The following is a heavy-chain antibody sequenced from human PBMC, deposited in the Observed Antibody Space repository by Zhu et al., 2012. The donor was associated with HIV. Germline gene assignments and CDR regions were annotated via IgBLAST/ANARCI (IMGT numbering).Heavy chain of an antibody. CDR2: IHHSGTT. CDR1: GGSISSGDYY. V-gene: IGHV4-30-4*08. D-gene: IGHD3-10*01. CDR3: ARADGSGTYYYYYMDV. J-gene: IGHJ6*03. Sequence: QVQLQESGPGLVKPSQTLSLTCTVSGGSISSGDYYWSWIRQPPGKGLEWIAYIHHSGTTYYNPSLKSRLSISIDTSKNQFSLRLSSVSAADTAVYFCARADGSGTYYYYYMDVWGQRD.